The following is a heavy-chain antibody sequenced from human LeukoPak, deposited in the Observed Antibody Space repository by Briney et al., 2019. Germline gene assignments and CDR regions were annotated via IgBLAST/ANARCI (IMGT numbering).Heavy chain of an antibody. CDR3: ARGAHVLMVYAPFDY. CDR2: MSTDGSST. Sequence: GGSLRLSCAASGFIFDDYAMHWVRQGPGKGPVWVSSMSTDGSSTTYAESVRGRFTISRDNAKNTLYLQMNSLRAKDTAVYYCARGAHVLMVYAPFDYWGQGTLVTVSS. D-gene: IGHD2-8*01. V-gene: IGHV3-74*03. CDR1: GFIFDDYA. J-gene: IGHJ4*02.